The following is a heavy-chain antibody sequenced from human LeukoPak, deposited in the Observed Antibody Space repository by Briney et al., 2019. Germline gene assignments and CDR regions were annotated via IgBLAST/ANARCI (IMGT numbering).Heavy chain of an antibody. D-gene: IGHD2-21*02. CDR3: TSWGDTTAEYFQR. CDR1: GFTFNGCW. CDR2: INPDGRDT. J-gene: IGHJ1*01. Sequence: GGSLRLPCVVSGFTFNGCWMNWVRQAPGKGLEWVAHINPDGRDTYYVDSVKGRFTISRDNAENSMYLQMNSLRVEDTAVYYCTSWGDTTAEYFQRWGQGTLVTVSS. V-gene: IGHV3-7*01.